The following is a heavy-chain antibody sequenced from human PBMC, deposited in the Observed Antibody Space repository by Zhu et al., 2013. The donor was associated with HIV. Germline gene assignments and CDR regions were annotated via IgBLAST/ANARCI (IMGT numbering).Heavy chain of an antibody. J-gene: IGHJ5*02. V-gene: IGHV1-69*01. CDR2: IIPIFGTA. Sequence: QVQVVQSGAEVKKPGSSVKVYCKASGGSFSSYAMSWVRQAPGQGLEWMGGIIPIFGTAKYAQKFQGRVTITADESTSTAYMELSSLRSEDTAVYYCARTHIYSNSLLGWFDPWGQGTLVTVSS. CDR1: GGSFSSYA. CDR3: ARTHIYSNSLLGWFDP. D-gene: IGHD4-4*01.